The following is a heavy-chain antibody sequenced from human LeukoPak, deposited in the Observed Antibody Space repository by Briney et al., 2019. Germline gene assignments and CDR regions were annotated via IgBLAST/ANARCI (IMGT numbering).Heavy chain of an antibody. CDR3: ARDPVAGLGGYYYYYMDV. D-gene: IGHD3/OR15-3a*01. CDR1: GGSISSYY. Sequence: SETLSLTCTVSGGSISSYYWSWIRQPAGKGLEWIGRIYTSGSTNYNPSLKSRVTISVDTSKNQFSLKLSSVTAADTAVHYCARDPVAGLGGYYYYYMDVWGKGTTVTVFS. J-gene: IGHJ6*03. CDR2: IYTSGST. V-gene: IGHV4-4*07.